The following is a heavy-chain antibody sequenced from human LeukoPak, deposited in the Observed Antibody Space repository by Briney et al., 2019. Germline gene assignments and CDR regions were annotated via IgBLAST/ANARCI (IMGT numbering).Heavy chain of an antibody. CDR2: ISGSGAST. CDR1: GFTFSSYG. D-gene: IGHD3-10*01. Sequence: PGRSLRLSCAASGFTFSSYGMHWVRQAPGKGLEWVSGISGSGASTYYADSVKGRFTISRDNSKDTLYLQMNSLRAEDTAVYYCAKRGLGSGSAYKGFDSWGQGTLVTVSS. J-gene: IGHJ4*02. V-gene: IGHV3-23*01. CDR3: AKRGLGSGSAYKGFDS.